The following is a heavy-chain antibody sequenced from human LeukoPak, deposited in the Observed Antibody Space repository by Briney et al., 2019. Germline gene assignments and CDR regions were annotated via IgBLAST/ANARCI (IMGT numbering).Heavy chain of an antibody. CDR2: IKIDGSIT. Sequence: GGSLRLSCAASGFSFSNYWMHWVRQAPGKGLVWISRIKIDGSITTYADSVKGRFTISRDNAKNTLYLQMNGLRAEDTAVYYCARESRGSNSFDYWGRGTLVTVSS. CDR3: ARESRGSNSFDY. D-gene: IGHD3-10*01. V-gene: IGHV3-74*01. CDR1: GFSFSNYW. J-gene: IGHJ4*02.